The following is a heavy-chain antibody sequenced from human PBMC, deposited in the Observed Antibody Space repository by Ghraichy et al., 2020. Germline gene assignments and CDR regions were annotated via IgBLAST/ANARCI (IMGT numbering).Heavy chain of an antibody. D-gene: IGHD3-10*01. J-gene: IGHJ4*02. Sequence: ASVKVSCKTSGYTFTGYYMHWVRQAPGQGLEWMGWINPNSGGTNYAQKFQGRVTMPRDTSISSAYMELSRLRSDDTAVYYCARVPLYDSGRYYNEYYFDYWGQGTLVTVSS. CDR3: ARVPLYDSGRYYNEYYFDY. V-gene: IGHV1-2*02. CDR1: GYTFTGYY. CDR2: INPNSGGT.